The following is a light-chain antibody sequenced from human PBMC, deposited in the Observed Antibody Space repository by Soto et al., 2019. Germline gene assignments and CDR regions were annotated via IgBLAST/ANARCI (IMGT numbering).Light chain of an antibody. CDR2: DAS. V-gene: IGKV3-20*01. J-gene: IGKJ1*01. CDR3: HQYASSPWT. Sequence: EIVLTQSPGTLSLSPGERATLSCRASQSVSSTYLAWYQQKPGQAPRLLIYDASTRADGIPDRFSGSGSGTDFTLTISRLEAEDFAVYYYHQYASSPWTFGQGAKVEIK. CDR1: QSVSSTY.